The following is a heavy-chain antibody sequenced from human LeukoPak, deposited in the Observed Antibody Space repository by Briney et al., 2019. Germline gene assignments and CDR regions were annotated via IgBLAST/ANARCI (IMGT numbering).Heavy chain of an antibody. V-gene: IGHV3-23*01. CDR3: AKGLGTMVRGAFDY. D-gene: IGHD3-10*01. CDR1: GFTFSSYA. J-gene: IGHJ4*02. Sequence: GGSLRLSCAASGFTFSSYAMSWVRQAPGEGLEWVSAISGSDGSAYYADSVKGRFTISRDNSKNTLSLRMNSLRAEDTAVYYCAKGLGTMVRGAFDYWGQGTLVTVSS. CDR2: ISGSDGSA.